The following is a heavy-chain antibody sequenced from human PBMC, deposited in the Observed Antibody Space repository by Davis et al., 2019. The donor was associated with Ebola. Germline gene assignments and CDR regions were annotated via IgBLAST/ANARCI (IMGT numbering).Heavy chain of an antibody. J-gene: IGHJ4*02. D-gene: IGHD1-1*01. Sequence: AASVKVSCKASGYTFTNYYMHWVRQAPGQGLEWMGWINPHNGNTNYAQNVQGRVTMTTDTSTTTAYMEVGSLRSDDTAVYFCARAQFPTTSDHWGQGTLVTVSS. CDR2: INPHNGNT. V-gene: IGHV1-18*04. CDR3: ARAQFPTTSDH. CDR1: GYTFTNYY.